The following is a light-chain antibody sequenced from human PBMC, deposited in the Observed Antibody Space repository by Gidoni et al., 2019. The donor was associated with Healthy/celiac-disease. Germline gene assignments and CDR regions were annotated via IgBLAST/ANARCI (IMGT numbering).Light chain of an antibody. Sequence: VLTQYPATLSLSPGERATISCRASQSVISYLAWYQQKPGQAPRLLIYDASNRATGIPARFSGSGSGTDFTLTISSLEPEDFAVYYCQQRSNWPPYTFGQGTKLEIK. CDR3: QQRSNWPPYT. V-gene: IGKV3-11*01. CDR2: DAS. J-gene: IGKJ2*01. CDR1: QSVISY.